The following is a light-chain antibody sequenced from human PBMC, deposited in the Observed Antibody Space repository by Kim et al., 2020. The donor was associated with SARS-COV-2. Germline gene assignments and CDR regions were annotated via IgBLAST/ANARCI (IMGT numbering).Light chain of an antibody. V-gene: IGKV1-33*01. CDR1: QDISNY. Sequence: DIQMTQSPPSLSASVGDRVTITCQASQDISNYLNWYQQKPGKAPKPLIYDASNLETGVPSRFSGSGSGTDFIFTISSLQPEDIATYYCQQYDNLRYTFGQGTKLEI. CDR2: DAS. CDR3: QQYDNLRYT. J-gene: IGKJ2*01.